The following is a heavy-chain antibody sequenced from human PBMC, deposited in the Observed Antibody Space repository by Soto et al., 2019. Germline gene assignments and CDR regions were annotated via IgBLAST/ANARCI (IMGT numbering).Heavy chain of an antibody. CDR3: ALTPDYEGGFDY. D-gene: IGHD4-17*01. V-gene: IGHV4-30-2*01. CDR1: GGSISSGGYS. CDR2: IYHSGST. Sequence: QLQLQESGSGLVKPSQTLSLTCAVSGGSISSGGYSWSWIRQPPGKDLEWIGYIYHSGSTYYNPSLKSRVTISVARSKKQFSLKLSSVTAADTAVYYCALTPDYEGGFDYWGQGTLVTVSS. J-gene: IGHJ4*02.